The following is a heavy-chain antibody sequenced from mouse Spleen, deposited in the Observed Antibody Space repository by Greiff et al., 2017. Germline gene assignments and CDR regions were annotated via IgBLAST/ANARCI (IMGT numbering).Heavy chain of an antibody. CDR2: IDPSDSYT. D-gene: IGHD3-3*01. CDR3: ARSRDAAY. Sequence: QVQLQQSGAELVKPGASVKLSCKASGYTFSSYWMQWVKQRPGQGLEWIGEIDPSDSYTNYNQKFKGKATLTVDTSSNTAYMQLSSLTSEDSAVDYCARSRDAAYWGQGTLVTVSA. CDR1: GYTFSSYW. V-gene: IGHV1-50*01. J-gene: IGHJ3*01.